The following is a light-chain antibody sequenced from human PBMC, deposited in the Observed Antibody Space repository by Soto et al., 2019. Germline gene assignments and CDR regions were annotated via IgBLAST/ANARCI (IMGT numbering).Light chain of an antibody. CDR2: RND. CDR1: TSNIGSNS. V-gene: IGLV1-47*01. J-gene: IGLJ2*01. CDR3: AAWDDSLTGPV. Sequence: QLVLTQPPSASGTPGQRVTMPCSGSTSNIGSNSVCWYQQLPGTAPKLLIYRNDQRPSGVPDRFSGSKSGTSASLAISGLRSEDEAEYYCAAWDDSLTGPVFGGGPKLTVL.